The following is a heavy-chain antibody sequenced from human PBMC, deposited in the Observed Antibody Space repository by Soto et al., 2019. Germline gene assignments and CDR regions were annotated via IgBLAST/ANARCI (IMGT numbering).Heavy chain of an antibody. Sequence: ASVKVSCKSSGYTFTSYAMHWVRQAPGQRLEWMGWINAGNGNTKYSQKFQGRVTITRDTSASTAYMELSSLRSEDTAVYYCARGEVGYYGSGRTYYFDYWGQGTLVTVSS. CDR3: ARGEVGYYGSGRTYYFDY. D-gene: IGHD3-10*01. V-gene: IGHV1-3*01. CDR2: INAGNGNT. CDR1: GYTFTSYA. J-gene: IGHJ4*02.